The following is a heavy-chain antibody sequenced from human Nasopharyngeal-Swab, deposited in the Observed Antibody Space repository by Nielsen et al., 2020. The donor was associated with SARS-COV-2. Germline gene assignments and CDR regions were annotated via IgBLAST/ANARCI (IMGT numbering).Heavy chain of an antibody. Sequence: ESLKISCTVSGGSISSSSYYWGWIRQPPGKGLEWIGSIYYSGSTYYNPSLKSRVTISVDTSKNQFSLKLSSVTAADTAVYYCARGGYSYGFDYWGQGTPVTVSS. CDR1: GGSISSSSYY. CDR2: IYYSGST. D-gene: IGHD5-18*01. CDR3: ARGGYSYGFDY. J-gene: IGHJ4*02. V-gene: IGHV4-39*01.